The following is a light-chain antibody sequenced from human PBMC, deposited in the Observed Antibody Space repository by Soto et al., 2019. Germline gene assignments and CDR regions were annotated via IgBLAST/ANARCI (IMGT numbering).Light chain of an antibody. CDR3: QQYGSSPYV. J-gene: IGKJ2*01. CDR1: QSVSSSY. Sequence: ELVLTQSPGTLSLSPGERATLSCRASQSVSSSYLAWYQQKPGQAPRLLIHGASSRATGIPDRFSGSGSGTDFSLTISRLEPEDFAVYYCQQYGSSPYVFGQGTKLEIK. CDR2: GAS. V-gene: IGKV3-20*01.